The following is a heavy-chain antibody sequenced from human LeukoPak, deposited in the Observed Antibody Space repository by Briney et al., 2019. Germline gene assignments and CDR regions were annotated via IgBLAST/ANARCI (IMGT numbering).Heavy chain of an antibody. CDR3: AKDKGYSSGWYDYCGMDV. J-gene: IGHJ6*02. V-gene: IGHV3-23*01. D-gene: IGHD6-19*01. Sequence: SGGSLRLSCAASGFTFSSYAMSWVRQAPGKGLEWVSAISGSGGSTYYADSVKGRFTISRDNSKNTLYLQMNSLRAEDTAVYYCAKDKGYSSGWYDYCGMDVWGQGTTVTVSS. CDR2: ISGSGGST. CDR1: GFTFSSYA.